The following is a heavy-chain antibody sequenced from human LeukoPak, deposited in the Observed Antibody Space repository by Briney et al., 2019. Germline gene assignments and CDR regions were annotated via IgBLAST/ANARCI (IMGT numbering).Heavy chain of an antibody. V-gene: IGHV3-21*01. CDR1: RFTFSTYA. CDR3: ARGIAVTKYYYYMDV. D-gene: IGHD6-19*01. CDR2: ISSSSSYI. Sequence: GGSLRLSCAASRFTFSTYAMSWVRQAPGKGLEWVSSISSSSSYIYYADSVKGRFTISRDNAKNSLYLQMNSLRAEDTAVYYCARGIAVTKYYYYMDVWGKGTTVTVSS. J-gene: IGHJ6*03.